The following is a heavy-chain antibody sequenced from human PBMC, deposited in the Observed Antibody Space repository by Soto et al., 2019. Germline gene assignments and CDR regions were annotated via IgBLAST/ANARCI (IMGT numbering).Heavy chain of an antibody. D-gene: IGHD6-13*01. V-gene: IGHV2-5*01. Sequence: SGPTLVNRTPPLTLTCTFSFLSLSTTGVGVSWIRQPPGKALEWLARIYWHDDKRYIPSLKRRLTITKDTSKNQGVLTMTNMDPVDTATYYCSHRGGAAVGLYYLDYLGQGARVTVSS. CDR2: IYWHDDK. CDR3: SHRGGAAVGLYYLDY. CDR1: FLSLSTTGVG. J-gene: IGHJ4*02.